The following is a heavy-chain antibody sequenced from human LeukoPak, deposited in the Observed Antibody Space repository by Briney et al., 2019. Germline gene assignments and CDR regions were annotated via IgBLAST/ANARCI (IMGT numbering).Heavy chain of an antibody. V-gene: IGHV4-34*01. CDR3: ARGRELVRLSTQHPPPYGMDV. CDR1: GGSFSGYY. D-gene: IGHD6-6*01. J-gene: IGHJ6*02. CDR2: INRSGST. Sequence: SETLSLTCAVYGGSFSGYYWSWIRQPPGKGLEWIGEINRSGSTNYNPSLKSRVTISVDTSKNQFSLKLSSVTAADTAVYYCARGRELVRLSTQHPPPYGMDVWGQGTTVTVSS.